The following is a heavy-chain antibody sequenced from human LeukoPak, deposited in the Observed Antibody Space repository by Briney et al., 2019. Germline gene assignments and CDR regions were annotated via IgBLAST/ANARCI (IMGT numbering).Heavy chain of an antibody. J-gene: IGHJ6*03. V-gene: IGHV4-34*01. CDR3: ARVNYYYYYIDV. Sequence: PSETLSLTCAVYGGSFSGYYWSWIRQPPGKGLEWIGEINHSGSTNYNPSLKSRVAMSVDTSKNQFSLKLSSVTAADTAVYYCARVNYYYYYIDVWGKGTTVTISS. CDR1: GGSFSGYY. CDR2: INHSGST.